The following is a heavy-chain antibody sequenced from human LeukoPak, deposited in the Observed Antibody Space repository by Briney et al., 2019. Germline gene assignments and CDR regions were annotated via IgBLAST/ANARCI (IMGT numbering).Heavy chain of an antibody. CDR2: IKQDGSEK. J-gene: IGHJ4*02. D-gene: IGHD1-1*01. CDR1: GFPFSNFW. Sequence: GGSLRLSCATSGFPFSNFWMNWVRQAPGKGLEWVANIKQDGSEKFYVDSVKGRFTISRDNAKNSLYLQMDSLRADDTAVYYCASLGNWGQGTLVTVSS. V-gene: IGHV3-7*01. CDR3: ASLGN.